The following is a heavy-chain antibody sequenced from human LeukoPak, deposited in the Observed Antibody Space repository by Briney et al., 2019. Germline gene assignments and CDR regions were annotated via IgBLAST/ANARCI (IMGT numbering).Heavy chain of an antibody. V-gene: IGHV1-2*02. CDR1: GYIFTGYY. CDR3: ATRYSDYFDY. CDR2: INPNSGDT. J-gene: IGHJ4*02. D-gene: IGHD2-15*01. Sequence: ASVKVSCKASGYIFTGYYIHWVRQAPGQGLEWMGWINPNSGDTNYAQKFQDRVTITGNPSINTVYMELRNLRFEDTAVYYCATRYSDYFDYWGQGTLVTVSS.